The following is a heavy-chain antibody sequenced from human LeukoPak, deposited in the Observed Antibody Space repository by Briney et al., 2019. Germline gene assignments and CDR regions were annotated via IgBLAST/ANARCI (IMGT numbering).Heavy chain of an antibody. CDR3: AKGGAQV. D-gene: IGHD1-26*01. J-gene: IGHJ4*02. V-gene: IGHV3-23*01. Sequence: PGGSLRLSCAASGFTFSSYEMNWVRQAPGKGLEWVSAISSTGGSTYYADSVRGRFIISRDSSKNTLYLQMNSLRVEDTAVYYCAKGGAQVGGQGTLVTVSS. CDR2: ISSTGGST. CDR1: GFTFSSYE.